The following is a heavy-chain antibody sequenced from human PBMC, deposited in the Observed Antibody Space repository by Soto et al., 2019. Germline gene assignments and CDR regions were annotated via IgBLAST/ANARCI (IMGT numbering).Heavy chain of an antibody. CDR2: IIPIFGTA. CDR3: ARELVSGPPSYFDY. D-gene: IGHD2-21*01. V-gene: IGHV1-69*06. Sequence: SLVMVSRKRSGGSFSSYASIWGRQALGQGLEWMGGIIPIFGTANYAQKFQGRVTITADKSTSTAYMELSSLRSEDTAVYYCARELVSGPPSYFDYWGQGTLVTVSS. CDR1: GGSFSSYA. J-gene: IGHJ4*02.